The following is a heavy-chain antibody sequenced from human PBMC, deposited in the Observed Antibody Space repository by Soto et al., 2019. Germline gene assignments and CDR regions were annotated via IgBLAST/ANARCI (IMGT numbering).Heavy chain of an antibody. CDR3: ARARRRNYDILTGRDAFDI. D-gene: IGHD3-9*01. CDR1: GGSISSYY. CDR2: IYYSGST. J-gene: IGHJ3*02. V-gene: IGHV4-59*01. Sequence: PSETLSLTCTVSGGSISSYYWSWIRQPPGKGLEWIGYIYYSGSTNYNPSLKSRVTISVDTSKNQFSLKLSSVTAADTAVYYCARARRRNYDILTGRDAFDIWGQGTMVTVSS.